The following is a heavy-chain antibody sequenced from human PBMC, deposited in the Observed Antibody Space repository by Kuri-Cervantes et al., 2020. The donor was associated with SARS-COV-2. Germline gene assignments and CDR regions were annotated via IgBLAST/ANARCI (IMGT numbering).Heavy chain of an antibody. J-gene: IGHJ3*02. V-gene: IGHV4-38-2*01. CDR2: IYHSGST. CDR3: ERALCSGYCTFDI. D-gene: IGHD3-3*01. Sequence: SQTLSLTSAVSGYSISGGYYWGWIRQPPGKGLEWIGSIYHSGSTYYNPSLKSRVTIAVDTSKNQFSLKLSSVTDTATAVYYCERALCSGYCTFDIWGQGTMVTVSS. CDR1: GYSISGGYY.